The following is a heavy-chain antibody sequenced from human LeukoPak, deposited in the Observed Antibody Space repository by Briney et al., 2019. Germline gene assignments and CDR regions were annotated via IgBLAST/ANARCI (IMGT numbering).Heavy chain of an antibody. Sequence: PSETLSLICTVSGGSVSRGSHYWSWIRQPPGKGLEWIGYIYSSGSTNYNPSLKSRITISVDTSKNQFSLKLSSVTAADTAVYYCARFAYCGGHCWYYFDYWGQGSLVTVSS. D-gene: IGHD2-21*02. CDR1: GGSVSRGSHY. CDR3: ARFAYCGGHCWYYFDY. J-gene: IGHJ4*02. V-gene: IGHV4-61*01. CDR2: IYSSGST.